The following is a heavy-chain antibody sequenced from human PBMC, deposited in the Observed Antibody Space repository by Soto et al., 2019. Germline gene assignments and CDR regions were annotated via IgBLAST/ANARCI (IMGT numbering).Heavy chain of an antibody. J-gene: IGHJ4*02. CDR1: GFTVSGNY. CDR2: IYKGGST. V-gene: IGHV3-66*01. D-gene: IGHD6-19*01. Sequence: GGSLRLSCAASGFTVSGNYMTWVRQAPGEGLEWVSVIYKGGSTNYADSVKGRFTISRDTSKNTLYLQMNSLRVEDTAVCYCASNLKQLLFGTFDYWGLGTLVTVSS. CDR3: ASNLKQLLFGTFDY.